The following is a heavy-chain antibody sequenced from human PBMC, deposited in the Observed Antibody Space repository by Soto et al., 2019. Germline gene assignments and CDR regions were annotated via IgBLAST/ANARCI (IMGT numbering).Heavy chain of an antibody. CDR3: ARCDSWPGENWFDP. D-gene: IGHD3-22*01. CDR2: TYPGDSET. V-gene: IGHV5-51*01. J-gene: IGHJ5*02. CDR1: GYSFPRCW. Sequence: ESLKTCCKGFGYSFPRCWNGWVGQMPGKGLEGMGITYPGDSETRYSPSFQGQFNNSADKSISTAYLQWSSLKASDTAMYYCARCDSWPGENWFDPWGQGTLVTVSS.